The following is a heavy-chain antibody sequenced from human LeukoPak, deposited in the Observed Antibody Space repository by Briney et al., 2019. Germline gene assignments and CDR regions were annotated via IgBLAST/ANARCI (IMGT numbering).Heavy chain of an antibody. CDR1: GFSFDDYA. CDR3: ATSSREGEDSSGWASFDY. CDR2: ISWNSGSI. V-gene: IGHV3-9*01. Sequence: PGGSLRLSCAVSGFSFDDYAMHWVRHAPGKGLEWVSGISWNSGSIGYAESVKGRFTISRDNAKNSLYLQMNSLRAEDTALYYCATSSREGEDSSGWASFDYWGQGTLVTVSS. D-gene: IGHD6-19*01. J-gene: IGHJ4*02.